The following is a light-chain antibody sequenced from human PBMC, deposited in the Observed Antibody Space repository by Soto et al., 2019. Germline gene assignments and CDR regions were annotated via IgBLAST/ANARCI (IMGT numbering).Light chain of an antibody. Sequence: IVMTQSPATLSVSPGESATLSCRASQSVSSNLAWYQQKPGQAPRLLIYGASTRATGIPARFSGSGSGTEFTLTISSLQSEDFAVYYCQQYSNWPPITFGQGTRLEIK. CDR3: QQYSNWPPIT. V-gene: IGKV3-15*01. CDR1: QSVSSN. J-gene: IGKJ5*01. CDR2: GAS.